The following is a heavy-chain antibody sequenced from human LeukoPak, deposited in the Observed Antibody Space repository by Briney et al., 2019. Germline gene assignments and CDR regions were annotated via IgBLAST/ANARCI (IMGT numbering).Heavy chain of an antibody. D-gene: IGHD3-10*01. CDR3: AKDLGGSGSYYTTFDY. J-gene: IGHJ4*02. CDR2: ISGSGGST. CDR1: GFTFSSYA. Sequence: PGGSLRLSCAASGFTFSSYAMSWVRQAPGKGLEWVSAISGSGGSTYYADSVKGRFTISRDNSKNTLYLQMNSLRAEDTAVCYCAKDLGGSGSYYTTFDYWGQGTLVTVSS. V-gene: IGHV3-23*01.